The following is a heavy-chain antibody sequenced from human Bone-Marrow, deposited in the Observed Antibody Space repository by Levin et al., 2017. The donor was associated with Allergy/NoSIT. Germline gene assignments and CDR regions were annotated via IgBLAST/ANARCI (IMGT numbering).Heavy chain of an antibody. CDR1: GFTFSSYG. CDR2: IWYDGSNK. Sequence: GESLKISCAASGFTFSSYGMHWVRQAPGKGLEWVAVIWYDGSNKYYADSVKGRFTISRDNSKNTLYLQMNSLRAEDTAVYYCSIVGAAVDYWGQGTLVTVSS. J-gene: IGHJ4*02. CDR3: SIVGAAVDY. D-gene: IGHD1-26*01. V-gene: IGHV3-33*01.